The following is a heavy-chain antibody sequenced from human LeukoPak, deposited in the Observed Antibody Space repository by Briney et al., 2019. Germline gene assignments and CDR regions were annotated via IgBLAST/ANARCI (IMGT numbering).Heavy chain of an antibody. CDR1: GFTFSRYG. CDR3: ARGSDGGWFDP. J-gene: IGHJ5*02. V-gene: IGHV3-33*01. D-gene: IGHD3-10*01. CDR2: IWYDGSNR. Sequence: PGGSLRLSCAASGFTFSRYGMHWVRQAPGKGLEWVAVIWYDGSNRYYGDSVKGRFTISRDNSKNTLYLRMDSLRAEDTAVYYCARGSDGGWFDPWGQGTLVTVSS.